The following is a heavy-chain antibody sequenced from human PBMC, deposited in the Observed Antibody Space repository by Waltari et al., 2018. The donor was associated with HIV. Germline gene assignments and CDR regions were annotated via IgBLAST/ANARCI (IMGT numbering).Heavy chain of an antibody. D-gene: IGHD3-10*01. V-gene: IGHV5-51*01. CDR3: ARVGGFGESGDSAFEK. CDR2: IYPSGSAS. CDR1: GVTLVNYW. Sequence: DVQLAQFGAEVKTAGESLKISCQGSGVTLVNYWIAWVRQRPGVGLGWMGIIYPSGSASRYSPSCQGQVTMAANKSKKTIYLERNNLRPSDTAIYYCARVGGFGESGDSAFEKWGQGTMVTV. J-gene: IGHJ3*02.